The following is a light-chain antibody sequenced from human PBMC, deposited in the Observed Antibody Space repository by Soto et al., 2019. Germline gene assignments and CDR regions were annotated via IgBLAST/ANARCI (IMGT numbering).Light chain of an antibody. Sequence: VMTQAPATLSVSPGERATLSSRASQSVSSNLAWYQQKPGQAPRLLIYGASTRATGIPARFSGSGSGTEFTLTISSLQSEDFAVYYCQQYNNWPPVFGQGTKVDIK. CDR1: QSVSSN. J-gene: IGKJ1*01. CDR3: QQYNNWPPV. V-gene: IGKV3-15*01. CDR2: GAS.